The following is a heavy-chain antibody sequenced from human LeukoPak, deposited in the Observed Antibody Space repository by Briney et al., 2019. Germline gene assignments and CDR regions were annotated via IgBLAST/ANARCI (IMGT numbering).Heavy chain of an antibody. J-gene: IGHJ4*02. V-gene: IGHV4-59*08. D-gene: IGHD1-1*01. CDR2: IYYTGST. CDR3: ATGSPLPLDF. CDR1: TCSISSYY. Sequence: PSETLSLTCTVSTCSISSYYWSWIRQPPGKALEWIGYIYYTGSTYYNPSLKSRVTISVDTSKNQFSLKLSSVTAADTAVYYCATGSPLPLDFWGQGTLVTVSS.